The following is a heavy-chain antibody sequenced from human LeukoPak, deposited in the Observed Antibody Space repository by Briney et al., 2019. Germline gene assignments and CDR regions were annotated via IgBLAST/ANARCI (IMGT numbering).Heavy chain of an antibody. CDR2: LYSGGST. V-gene: IGHV3-66*01. CDR1: GFTVSSNY. CDR3: AREVGWNYFDY. D-gene: IGHD6-19*01. J-gene: IGHJ4*02. Sequence: TGGSLRLSCAASGFTVSSNYMNWVRQAPGKGLEWVSVLYSGGSTYYADSVKDRFTISRDNSKNTLYLQMNSLRAEDTAVYYCAREVGWNYFDYWGQGTLVTVSS.